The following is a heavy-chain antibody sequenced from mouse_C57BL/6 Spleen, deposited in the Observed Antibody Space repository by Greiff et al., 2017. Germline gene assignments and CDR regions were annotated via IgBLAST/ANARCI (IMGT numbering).Heavy chain of an antibody. CDR1: GYTFTSYT. CDR3: ASPGSSYDYAMDY. D-gene: IGHD1-1*01. CDR2: INPSSGYT. V-gene: IGHV1-4*01. Sequence: VQLQQSGAELARPGASVKMSCKASGYTFTSYTMHWVKQRPGQGLEWIGYINPSSGYTKYNQKFKDKATLTADKSSSTAYMQLSSLTSEDSAVYYCASPGSSYDYAMDYWGQGTSVTVSS. J-gene: IGHJ4*01.